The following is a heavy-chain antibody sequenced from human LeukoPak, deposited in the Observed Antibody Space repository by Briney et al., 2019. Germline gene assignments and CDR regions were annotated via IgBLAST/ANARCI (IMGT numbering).Heavy chain of an antibody. CDR3: ARDLSEYCSSTSCWGYYMDV. D-gene: IGHD2-2*01. CDR1: GGSISSSSYY. J-gene: IGHJ6*03. CDR2: IYYSGST. V-gene: IGHV4-39*07. Sequence: SETLSLTCTVSGGSISSSSYYWGWIRQPPGKGLEWIGSIYYSGSTYYNPSLKSRVTISVDRSKSQFSLKLSSVTAADTAIYYCARDLSEYCSSTSCWGYYMDVWGKGTTVTVSS.